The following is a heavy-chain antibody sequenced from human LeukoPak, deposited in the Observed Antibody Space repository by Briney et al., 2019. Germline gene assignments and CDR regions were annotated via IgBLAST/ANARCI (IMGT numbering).Heavy chain of an antibody. CDR1: GYTFTSYD. J-gene: IGHJ4*02. Sequence: ASVKVSCKASGYTFTSYDINWVRQATGQGLEWMGWMNPNSGNTGYAQKFQGRVTMTRNTSISTAYMELSSLRFEDTAVYYCARGRGWRYCSGGSCYGKDYWGQGTLVTVSS. CDR2: MNPNSGNT. D-gene: IGHD2-15*01. CDR3: ARGRGWRYCSGGSCYGKDY. V-gene: IGHV1-8*01.